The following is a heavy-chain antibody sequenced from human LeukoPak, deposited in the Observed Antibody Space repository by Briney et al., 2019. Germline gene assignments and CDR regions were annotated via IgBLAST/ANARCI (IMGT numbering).Heavy chain of an antibody. CDR1: GGSITSYY. J-gene: IGHJ4*03. Sequence: SETLSLTCTVSGGSITSYYWSWIRQPPGKGLEWIAYIYYSGSTNYNPSLKSRVTISVDTSKNQFSLKLSSVTAADTDVYYCARLEAAGFYYFDYWGQGTTVTVSS. CDR3: ARLEAAGFYYFDY. V-gene: IGHV4-59*08. D-gene: IGHD6-13*01. CDR2: IYYSGST.